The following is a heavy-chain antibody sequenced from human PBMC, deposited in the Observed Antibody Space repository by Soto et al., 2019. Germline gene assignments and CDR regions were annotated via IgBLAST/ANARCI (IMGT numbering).Heavy chain of an antibody. CDR3: ARGGYYDSSGSRNYHYYGMDV. V-gene: IGHV1-18*01. J-gene: IGHJ6*02. Sequence: QAQLVQSGAEVKKPGASVKVSCKASGYSFSSYGISWVRQAPGQGLEWLGWISPYNDDTGYAQKLQGRVTMTTDTSTSTAYRALRSLKSDDTAVYFCARGGYYDSSGSRNYHYYGMDVWGQGTTVTVSS. D-gene: IGHD3-22*01. CDR1: GYSFSSYG. CDR2: ISPYNDDT.